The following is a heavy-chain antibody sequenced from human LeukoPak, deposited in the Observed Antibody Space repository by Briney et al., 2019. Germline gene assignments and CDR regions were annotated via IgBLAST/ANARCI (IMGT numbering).Heavy chain of an antibody. Sequence: ASVKVSCKASGYIFTSNDINWVRLATGQGPEWMGWMNPNSGNTGYAQKFRGRVTMTRDTSISTAYMELSSLRSEDTAVYYCARDLLGYSYAEPYYFDYWGQGTLVTVSS. CDR2: MNPNSGNT. CDR3: ARDLLGYSYAEPYYFDY. V-gene: IGHV1-8*01. D-gene: IGHD5-18*01. J-gene: IGHJ4*02. CDR1: GYIFTSND.